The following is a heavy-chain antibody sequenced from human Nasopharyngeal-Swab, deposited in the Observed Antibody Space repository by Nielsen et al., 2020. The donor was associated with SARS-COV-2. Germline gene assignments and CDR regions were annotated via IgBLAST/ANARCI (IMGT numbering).Heavy chain of an antibody. V-gene: IGHV3-11*04. CDR1: GFTFSDYY. J-gene: IGHJ6*02. CDR2: ITSSSSTI. CDR3: ARDVMVRGVIAHYYHYGMDV. Sequence: GESLKISCAASGFTFSDYYMSWIRQAPGKGLEWVSYITSSSSTIYYADSVKGRFTISRDNAKNSLYLQMNSLRDEDTAVYYCARDVMVRGVIAHYYHYGMDVWGQGTTVTVSS. D-gene: IGHD3-10*01.